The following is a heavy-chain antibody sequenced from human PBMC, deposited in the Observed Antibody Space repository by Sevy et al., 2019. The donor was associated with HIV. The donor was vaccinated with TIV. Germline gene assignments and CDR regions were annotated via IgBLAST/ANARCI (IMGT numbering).Heavy chain of an antibody. V-gene: IGHV3-23*01. J-gene: IGHJ4*02. CDR2: ISGSGSST. CDR1: GFTFSSYT. CDR3: AKEGGSHYDTSGSFDD. Sequence: GGSLRLSCAASGFTFSSYTFNWVRQAPGKGLEWVSAISGSGSSTYYADSVKGRFTISRDNSKNTLYLQMNSLRAEDTAVFYCAKEGGSHYDTSGSFDDWGQGTRVTVSS. D-gene: IGHD3-22*01.